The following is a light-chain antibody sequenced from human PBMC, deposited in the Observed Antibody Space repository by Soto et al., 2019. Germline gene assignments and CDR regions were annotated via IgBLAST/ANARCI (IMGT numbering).Light chain of an antibody. V-gene: IGLV1-51*01. CDR2: DTS. CDR1: DSNVGNNY. CDR3: GTWDTALSAGK. Sequence: QSVLTQPPSVSAATGQRVIISCSGSDSNVGNNYVSWYQQFPGAPPKLLIYDTSKRPSWISDRFSASKSGTSATLITSSLQTGDEAHYYCGTWDTALSAGKFGGGTKLTVL. J-gene: IGLJ3*02.